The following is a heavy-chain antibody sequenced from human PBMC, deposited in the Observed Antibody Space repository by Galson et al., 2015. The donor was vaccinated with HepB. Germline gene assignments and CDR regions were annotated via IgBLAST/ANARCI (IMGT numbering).Heavy chain of an antibody. Sequence: CAISGDSVSSHSAAWNWIRQSPSRGLEWLGRTCYRSKWYYEYTVSVKSRITIRPDTSKNQFSLQLNSMTPEDTAVYYCARTSGWLDSWGQGTLVTVSS. J-gene: IGHJ4*02. CDR2: TCYRSKWYY. V-gene: IGHV6-1*01. CDR3: ARTSGWLDS. CDR1: GDSVSSHSAA. D-gene: IGHD6-19*01.